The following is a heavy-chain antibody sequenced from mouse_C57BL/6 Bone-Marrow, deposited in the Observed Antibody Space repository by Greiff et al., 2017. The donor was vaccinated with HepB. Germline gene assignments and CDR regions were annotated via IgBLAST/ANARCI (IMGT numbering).Heavy chain of an antibody. Sequence: QVHVKQSGAELARPGASVKLSCKASGYTFTSYGISWVKQRTGQGLEWIGEIYPRSGNTYYNEKFKGKATLTADKSSSTAYMELRSLTSEDSAVYFCSTVVAPGYFDVWGTGTTVTVSS. D-gene: IGHD1-1*01. CDR1: GYTFTSYG. J-gene: IGHJ1*03. CDR3: STVVAPGYFDV. V-gene: IGHV1-81*01. CDR2: IYPRSGNT.